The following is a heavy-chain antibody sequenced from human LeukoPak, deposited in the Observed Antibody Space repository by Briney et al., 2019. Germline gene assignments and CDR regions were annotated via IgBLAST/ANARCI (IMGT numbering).Heavy chain of an antibody. V-gene: IGHV1-2*02. D-gene: IGHD4-17*01. J-gene: IGHJ4*02. CDR3: AREMSDQYGDYVPVY. CDR1: GYTFTGYY. Sequence: ASVKVSCKASGYTFTGYYMHWVRQAPGQGLEWMGWINPNSGGTNYAQKFQGRVTMTRDTSISTAYMELSRLRSDDTAVYYCAREMSDQYGDYVPVYWGQGTLVTVSS. CDR2: INPNSGGT.